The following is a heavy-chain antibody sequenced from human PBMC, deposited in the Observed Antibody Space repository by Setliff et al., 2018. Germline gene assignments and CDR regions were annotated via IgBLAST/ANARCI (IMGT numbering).Heavy chain of an antibody. CDR2: INPKNGGA. Sequence: ASVKFSCKASGYTFTSYYIHWVRQAPGQGLEWMGVINPKNGGATYPQNLQGRVTMTRDTSMSTVYMELRSLTSDDTAVYICAYDSSGYYPGYWGQGTLVTVSS. V-gene: IGHV1-46*03. CDR3: AYDSSGYYPGY. D-gene: IGHD3-22*01. J-gene: IGHJ4*02. CDR1: GYTFTSYY.